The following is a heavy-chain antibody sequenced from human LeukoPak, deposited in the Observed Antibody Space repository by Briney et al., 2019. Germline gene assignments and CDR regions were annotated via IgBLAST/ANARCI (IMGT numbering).Heavy chain of an antibody. CDR3: ARASPASYGDFDI. CDR1: GFTFSSYW. J-gene: IGHJ3*02. V-gene: IGHV3-74*01. CDR2: IKTDGSST. Sequence: PGWSLRLSCAASGFTFSSYWMHWVRQGPGKGLVWVSRIKTDGSSTSYADSVKGRFTISRDNAKDTLYLQMNSLRVEDTAVYYCARASPASYGDFDIWGQGTMVTVSS. D-gene: IGHD4-17*01.